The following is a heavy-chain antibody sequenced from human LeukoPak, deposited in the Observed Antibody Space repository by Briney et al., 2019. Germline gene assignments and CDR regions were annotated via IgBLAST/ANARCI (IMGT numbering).Heavy chain of an antibody. D-gene: IGHD3-10*01. CDR2: IYYSGST. CDR3: ARGRSSMVRGYYYYYMDV. V-gene: IGHV4-39*07. Sequence: SETLSLTCTVSGGSISSSSYYWGWIRQPPGKGLEWIGSIYYSGSTYYNPSPKSRVTISVDTSKNQFSLKLSSVTAADTAVYYCARGRSSMVRGYYYYYMDVWGKGTTVTISS. J-gene: IGHJ6*03. CDR1: GGSISSSSYY.